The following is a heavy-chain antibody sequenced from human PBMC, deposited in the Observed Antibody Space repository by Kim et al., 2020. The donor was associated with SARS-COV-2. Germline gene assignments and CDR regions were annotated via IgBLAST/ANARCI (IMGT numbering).Heavy chain of an antibody. J-gene: IGHJ4*02. Sequence: GGSLRLSCAASGFTFSNNSMTWVRQAPGKGLEWVSLVYAGGTTVYDASVKGSFSIFCETNKNTMYLQLISLIPDDTAAYYCSSGSTLTTVDYWDQG. D-gene: IGHD4-17*01. CDR1: GFTFSNNS. V-gene: IGHV3-66*01. CDR2: VYAGGTT. CDR3: SSGSTLTTVDY.